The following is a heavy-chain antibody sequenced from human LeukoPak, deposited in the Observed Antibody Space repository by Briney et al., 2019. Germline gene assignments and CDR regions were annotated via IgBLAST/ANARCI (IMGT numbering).Heavy chain of an antibody. V-gene: IGHV3-9*03. CDR1: GFTFDDYA. CDR2: ISWNSGSI. D-gene: IGHD3-22*01. Sequence: PGGSLRLSXAASGFTFDDYAMHWVGQAPGKGLEWVSGISWNSGSICYADSVKGRFTISRDNAKNSLYLQMNSLRAEDMALYYCAKADYYDSSGSIFDIWGQGTMVTVSS. CDR3: AKADYYDSSGSIFDI. J-gene: IGHJ3*02.